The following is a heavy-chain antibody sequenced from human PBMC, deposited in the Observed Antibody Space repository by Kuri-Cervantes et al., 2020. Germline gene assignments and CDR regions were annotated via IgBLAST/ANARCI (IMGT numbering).Heavy chain of an antibody. CDR1: GFTFSSYG. V-gene: IGHV3-33*08. Sequence: GESLKISCAASGFTFSSYGMHWVRQAPGKGLEWVAVIWYDGSNKYYADSVKGRFTISRDNAKNSLYLQMNSLRDEDTAVYYCARADGGGWKTYYFDYWGQGTLVTVSS. CDR2: IWYDGSNK. D-gene: IGHD3-16*01. J-gene: IGHJ4*02. CDR3: ARADGGGWKTYYFDY.